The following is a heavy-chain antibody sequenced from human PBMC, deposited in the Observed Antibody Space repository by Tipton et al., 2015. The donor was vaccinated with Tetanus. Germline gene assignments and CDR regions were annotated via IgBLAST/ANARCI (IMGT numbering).Heavy chain of an antibody. V-gene: IGHV1-69*01. J-gene: IGHJ5*02. CDR2: MIPKFGTT. CDR1: GGSFSTYV. D-gene: IGHD6-13*01. CDR3: ARGHSSSWFHVWFDP. Sequence: QSGPEVKKPGSSVKVSCKVSGGSFSTYVISWVRQAPGQGLEWMGGMIPKFGTTEYAQRFQGRLTITADDSASTLYMDLSSLTSEDTAIYYCARGHSSSWFHVWFDPWGQGTLVSVSS.